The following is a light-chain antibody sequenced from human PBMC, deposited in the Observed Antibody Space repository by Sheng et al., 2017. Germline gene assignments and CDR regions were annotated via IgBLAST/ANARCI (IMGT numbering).Light chain of an antibody. Sequence: QSALTQPRSVSGSPGQSVTISCTGTSSDVGAYNYVSWYQHYPGQVPKLIIYDVSARPSGVPDRFSGSKSGNTASLTISGLQAEDEADYYCLSYTSSTTGIFGGGTKLTVL. J-gene: IGLJ2*01. V-gene: IGLV2-11*01. CDR1: SSDVGAYNY. CDR3: LSYTSSTTGI. CDR2: DVS.